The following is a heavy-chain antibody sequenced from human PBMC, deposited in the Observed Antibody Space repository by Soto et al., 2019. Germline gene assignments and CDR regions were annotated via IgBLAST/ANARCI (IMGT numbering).Heavy chain of an antibody. CDR3: ARDRPMIVVVMPLDY. Sequence: QVQLVQSGAEVKKPGASVKVSCKASGYTFTSYGISWVRQAPGQGLEWMGWISAYNGNTNYAQKLQGRVTMATDTSTSTDYMELRSLRSDDTAVYYCARDRPMIVVVMPLDYWGQGTLVTVSS. D-gene: IGHD3-22*01. CDR1: GYTFTSYG. V-gene: IGHV1-18*01. CDR2: ISAYNGNT. J-gene: IGHJ4*02.